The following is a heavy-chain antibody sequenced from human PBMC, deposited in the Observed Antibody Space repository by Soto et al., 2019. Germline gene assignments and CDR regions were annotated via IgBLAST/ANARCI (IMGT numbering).Heavy chain of an antibody. V-gene: IGHV3-21*01. CDR1: GFTFSSYS. J-gene: IGHJ5*02. CDR2: ISSSSSYI. Sequence: EVQLVESGGGLVKPGGSLRLSCAASGFTFSSYSMNWVRQAPGKGLEWVSSISSSSSYIYYADSVKGRFTISRANAKTSLYLQMNSLRAEDTAVYYCARDTQQWPGNGFDPWGQGTLVTVSS. D-gene: IGHD6-19*01. CDR3: ARDTQQWPGNGFDP.